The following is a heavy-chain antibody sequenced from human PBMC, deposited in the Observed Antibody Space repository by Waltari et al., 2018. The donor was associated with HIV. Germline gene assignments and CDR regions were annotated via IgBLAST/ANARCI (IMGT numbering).Heavy chain of an antibody. CDR1: GFILNTYS. CDR3: ARLMVVAGTPYYGLDV. J-gene: IGHJ6*02. V-gene: IGHV3-48*01. CDR2: ITSSSSTI. Sequence: EVQLVESGGDLVQPGGSLRLSCACSGFILNTYSMNLARQAPGKGLEWSSYITSSSSTIYYADSVKGRFTISRDNAKNSLYLQMNSLRAEDTAVYYCARLMVVAGTPYYGLDVWGQGTTVTVSS. D-gene: IGHD2-15*01.